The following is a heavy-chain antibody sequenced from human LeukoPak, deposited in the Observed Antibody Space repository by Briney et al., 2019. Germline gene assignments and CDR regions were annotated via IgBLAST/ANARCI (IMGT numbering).Heavy chain of an antibody. D-gene: IGHD3-10*01. CDR1: GFTFSSYV. J-gene: IGHJ4*02. CDR3: TVRLLWFGELFDDY. CDR2: ISYDGSNE. V-gene: IGHV3-30*04. Sequence: GGSLRLSCAASGFTFSSYVMHWVRQAPGKGLEWVAIISYDGSNEYYADSVKGRFTISRDNSKNTLYLQMNSLRAEDTAVYYCTVRLLWFGELFDDYWGQGTLVTVSS.